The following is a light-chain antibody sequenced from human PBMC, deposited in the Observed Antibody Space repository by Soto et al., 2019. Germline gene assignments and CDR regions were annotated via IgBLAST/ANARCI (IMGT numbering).Light chain of an antibody. J-gene: IGKJ1*01. CDR2: KAS. Sequence: DIQMTQSPYTLSASVGDRVTITCRASQNVGIWLAWYQQKPGRAPKLLIYKASNLESEVPSRFSGSGSGTESTLTISSLQPDDFATYHCQHYDTYRTFGQGTKVEIK. CDR3: QHYDTYRT. V-gene: IGKV1-5*03. CDR1: QNVGIW.